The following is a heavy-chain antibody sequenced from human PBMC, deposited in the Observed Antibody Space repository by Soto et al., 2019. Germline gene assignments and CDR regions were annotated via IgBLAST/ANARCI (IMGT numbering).Heavy chain of an antibody. CDR3: ARDSGNYYDSSGYSDGYYYGMDV. Sequence: SETLSLTCTVSGGSVSSGSYYWSWIRQPPGKGLEWIGYIYYSGSTNYNPSLKSRVTISVDTSKNQFSLKLSSVTAADTAVHYCARDSGNYYDSSGYSDGYYYGMDVWGQGTTVTVSS. D-gene: IGHD3-22*01. J-gene: IGHJ6*02. CDR2: IYYSGST. V-gene: IGHV4-61*01. CDR1: GGSVSSGSYY.